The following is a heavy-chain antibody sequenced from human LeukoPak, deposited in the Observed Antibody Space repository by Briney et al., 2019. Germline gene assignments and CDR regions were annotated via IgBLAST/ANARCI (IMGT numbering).Heavy chain of an antibody. D-gene: IGHD3-3*01. CDR2: INHSGST. Sequence: SETLSLTCAVYGGSFSGYYWSWIRQPPGKGPEWIGEINHSGSTNYNPSLKSRVTISVDTSKNQFSLKLSSVTAADTAVYYCARAYYDFWSGYRYYYYYGMDVWGQGTTVTVSS. CDR3: ARAYYDFWSGYRYYYYYGMDV. J-gene: IGHJ6*02. V-gene: IGHV4-34*01. CDR1: GGSFSGYY.